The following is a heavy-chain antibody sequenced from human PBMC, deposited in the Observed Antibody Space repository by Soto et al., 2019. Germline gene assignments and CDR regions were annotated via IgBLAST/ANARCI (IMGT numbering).Heavy chain of an antibody. J-gene: IGHJ6*02. Sequence: PSETLSLTCAVYGGSFSGYYWSWIRQPPGKGLEWIGEINHSGSTNYNPSLKSRVTISVDTSKNQFSLKLSSVTAADTAVYYCARGRGSTSFLYYYYYGMDVWGQGTTVTVSS. V-gene: IGHV4-34*01. CDR3: ARGRGSTSFLYYYYYGMDV. CDR1: GGSFSGYY. CDR2: INHSGST. D-gene: IGHD2-2*01.